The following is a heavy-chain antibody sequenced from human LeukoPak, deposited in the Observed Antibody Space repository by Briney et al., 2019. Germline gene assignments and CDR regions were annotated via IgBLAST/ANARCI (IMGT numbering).Heavy chain of an antibody. CDR1: GYTFSNYG. CDR3: ARVSGSSAYAFDI. V-gene: IGHV1-69*04. D-gene: IGHD1-26*01. CDR2: IIPILGIA. J-gene: IGHJ3*02. Sequence: SVKVSCKASGYTFSNYGVTWVRQAPGQGLEWMGRIIPILGIANYAQKFQGRVTITADKSTSTAYMELSSLRSEDTAVYYCARVSGSSAYAFDIWGQGTMVTVSS.